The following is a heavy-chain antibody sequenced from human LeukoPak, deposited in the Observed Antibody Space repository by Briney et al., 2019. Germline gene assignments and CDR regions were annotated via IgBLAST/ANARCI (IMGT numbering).Heavy chain of an antibody. Sequence: GGALRLSRTASGFSLSAYAMMWVCQAPGRGAGWVSAIRGGGGSAFYEDSVKGRLTISRDNSKYTLFLQINSLRAEDTSVNYCARDPNCDYIGAFDMWGPGTMVTVSS. CDR3: ARDPNCDYIGAFDM. CDR2: IRGGGGSA. CDR1: GFSLSAYA. D-gene: IGHD4-11*01. V-gene: IGHV3-23*01. J-gene: IGHJ3*02.